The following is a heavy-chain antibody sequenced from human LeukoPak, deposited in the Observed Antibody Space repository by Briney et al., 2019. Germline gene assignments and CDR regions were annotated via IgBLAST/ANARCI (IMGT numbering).Heavy chain of an antibody. Sequence: GGSLRLSCAASGFTVSSNYMSWVRQAPGKGLEWGSVIYSVGITYYADSVKGRFTISKHNAKNSLSLQMNTLTTEDTAVYYCATVQFLEWLPDWGQGTLVAVS. CDR1: GFTVSSNY. CDR2: IYSVGIT. D-gene: IGHD3-3*01. V-gene: IGHV3-53*01. J-gene: IGHJ4*02. CDR3: ATVQFLEWLPD.